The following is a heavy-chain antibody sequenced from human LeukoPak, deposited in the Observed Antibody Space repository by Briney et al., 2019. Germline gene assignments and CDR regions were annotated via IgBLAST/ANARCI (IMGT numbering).Heavy chain of an antibody. Sequence: PGGSLRLSCAASGFTFINYWMHWVRQAPGKGLVWVSRINIDGSTTDYADSVKGRFTVSRDNAKNTLYLQMNSLRAEDTAVYYCARDPYNWNANWLDAWGQGTLVTVSS. D-gene: IGHD1-1*01. CDR3: ARDPYNWNANWLDA. CDR1: GFTFINYW. V-gene: IGHV3-74*01. CDR2: INIDGSTT. J-gene: IGHJ5*02.